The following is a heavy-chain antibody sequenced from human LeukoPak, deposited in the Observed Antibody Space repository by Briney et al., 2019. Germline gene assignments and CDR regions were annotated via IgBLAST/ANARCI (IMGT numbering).Heavy chain of an antibody. J-gene: IGHJ3*02. CDR3: ARHTGSGSYYGLDAFDI. CDR1: GFIFTTYW. D-gene: IGHD3-10*01. Sequence: EGSLEISCKGSGFIFTTYWISWGRQLPGKGREWMGRIDSSDSYTNYSPSFQGHVTISPDKSISTAYLQWSSLKASDTAMYYCARHTGSGSYYGLDAFDIWGQGTMVTVSS. V-gene: IGHV5-10-1*01. CDR2: IDSSDSYT.